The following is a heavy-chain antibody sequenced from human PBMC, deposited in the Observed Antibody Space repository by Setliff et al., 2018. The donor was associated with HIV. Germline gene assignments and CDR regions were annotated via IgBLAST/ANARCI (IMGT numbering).Heavy chain of an antibody. CDR2: IIHILGIR. V-gene: IGHV1-69*10. Sequence: ASVKVSCKASGGTFDSHAISWVRQAPGQGFEWMGGIIHILGIRNYAQEFQGRVIITTDESTGTAYMELSSLKDDDTAIYYCARPAPLLGTSPANNAFDIWGQGTTVTVSS. J-gene: IGHJ3*02. CDR3: ARPAPLLGTSPANNAFDI. D-gene: IGHD3-10*01. CDR1: GGTFDSHA.